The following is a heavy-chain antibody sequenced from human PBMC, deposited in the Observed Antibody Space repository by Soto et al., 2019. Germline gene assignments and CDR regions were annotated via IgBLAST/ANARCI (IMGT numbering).Heavy chain of an antibody. CDR2: ISYDGSNK. J-gene: IGHJ6*02. CDR3: AKDGAGSGWRPQDYYYYAMDV. D-gene: IGHD6-19*01. V-gene: IGHV3-30*18. Sequence: QVQLVESGGGVVQPGRSLRLSCAASGFTFSSYGMHWVRQAPGKGLEWVAVISYDGSNKYYADSVKGRFTISRDNSKNPLYLQMNSLRAEDTAVYYCAKDGAGSGWRPQDYYYYAMDVWGQGTTVTVSS. CDR1: GFTFSSYG.